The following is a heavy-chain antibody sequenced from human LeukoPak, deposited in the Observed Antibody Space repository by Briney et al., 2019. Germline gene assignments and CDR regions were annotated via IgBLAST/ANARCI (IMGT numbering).Heavy chain of an antibody. Sequence: SETLSLTCNVSGSSITAFYWSWIRQSPGKGLEWIVSFQYSGNSNYNPSLKSRVTISVDKSKNQFSLKLSSVTAADTAVYYCARGHYYDSPRYFQHWGQGTLVTVSS. CDR1: GSSITAFY. CDR2: FQYSGNS. J-gene: IGHJ1*01. CDR3: ARGHYYDSPRYFQH. V-gene: IGHV4-59*12. D-gene: IGHD3-22*01.